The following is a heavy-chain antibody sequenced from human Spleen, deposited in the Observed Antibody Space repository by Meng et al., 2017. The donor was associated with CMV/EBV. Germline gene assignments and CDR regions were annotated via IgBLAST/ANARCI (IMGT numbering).Heavy chain of an antibody. J-gene: IGHJ4*02. CDR1: GFTVTGSY. CDR3: AREIPQPWAY. CDR2: IYDDGKT. D-gene: IGHD2-2*01. V-gene: IGHV3-66*01. Sequence: VQLVGSGGGLVQPGRSPRLSCEVSGFTVTGSYMSWVRQAPGKGLEWISIIYDDGKTYYADSVKGRFTISRDKSKNTLFLQMYSLSAEDTATYYCAREIPQPWAYWGQGTLVTVSS.